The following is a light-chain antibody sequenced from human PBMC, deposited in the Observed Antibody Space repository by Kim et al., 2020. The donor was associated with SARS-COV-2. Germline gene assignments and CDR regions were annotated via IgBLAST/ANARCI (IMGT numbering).Light chain of an antibody. J-gene: IGKJ5*01. V-gene: IGKV3-11*01. CDR2: DAS. CDR3: QQRSNWPPN. CDR1: QSVSSY. Sequence: EVVLTQSPATLSLSPGERATLSCRASQSVSSYLAWYQHKPGQAPSLLIYDASNRATGIPARFSGSGSGTDFTLTISSLEPEDFAVYYCQQRSNWPPNFGQGTRLEIK.